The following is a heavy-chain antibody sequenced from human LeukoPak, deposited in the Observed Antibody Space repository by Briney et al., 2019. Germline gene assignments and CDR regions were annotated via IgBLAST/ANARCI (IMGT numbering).Heavy chain of an antibody. J-gene: IGHJ5*02. CDR3: AREVGLGMYNWFDP. CDR1: GGPITSSDHF. CDR2: IYYRGST. V-gene: IGHV4-39*07. D-gene: IGHD3-16*01. Sequence: SETLSLTCTVSGGPITSSDHFWAWSRQPPGKGLEWIGSIYYRGSTYYNPSLKSRVTISVDTSKNQFSLKLRSVTAADTAVYYCAREVGLGMYNWFDPWGQGTLVTVSS.